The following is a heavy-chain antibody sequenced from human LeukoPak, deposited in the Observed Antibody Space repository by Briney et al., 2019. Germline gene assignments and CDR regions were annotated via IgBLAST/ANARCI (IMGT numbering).Heavy chain of an antibody. CDR1: GGSISSYY. J-gene: IGHJ6*02. D-gene: IGHD5-12*01. CDR2: IYDSGST. Sequence: KPSETLSLNCTVPGGSISSYYWSWIRQPPGKGLEWIGYIYDSGSTNYNPSLKSRVTISVDTSKNQFSLKLSSVTAADTAVYYCARGGSGYDSFYYYGMDVWGQGTTVTVSS. CDR3: ARGGSGYDSFYYYGMDV. V-gene: IGHV4-59*01.